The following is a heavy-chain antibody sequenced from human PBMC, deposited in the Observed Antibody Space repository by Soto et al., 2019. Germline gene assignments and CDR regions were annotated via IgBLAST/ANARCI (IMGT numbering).Heavy chain of an antibody. Sequence: PSETLSLTCTVSGGSISSYYWSWIRQPAGKGLEWIGRIYTSGSTNYNPSLKSRVTMSVDTSKNQFSLKLSSVTAADTAVYYCARDPHGSGSYHHSYYYYGMDVWGQGTTVTVSS. J-gene: IGHJ6*02. V-gene: IGHV4-4*07. CDR2: IYTSGST. D-gene: IGHD3-10*01. CDR1: GGSISSYY. CDR3: ARDPHGSGSYHHSYYYYGMDV.